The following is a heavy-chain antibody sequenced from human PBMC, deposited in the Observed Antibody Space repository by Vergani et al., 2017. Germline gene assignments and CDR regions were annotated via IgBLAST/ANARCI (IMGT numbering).Heavy chain of an antibody. CDR3: ARGVVPAAPRRVYYYMDV. Sequence: QVQLVQSGAEVKKPGSSVKVSCKASGGTFSSYAISWVRQAPGQGLEWMGGIIPIFGTANYAQKFQGRVTITADESPSTAYMELSSLRSEDTAVYYCARGVVPAAPRRVYYYMDVWGKGTTVTVSS. CDR1: GGTFSSYA. CDR2: IIPIFGTA. D-gene: IGHD2-2*01. J-gene: IGHJ6*03. V-gene: IGHV1-69*01.